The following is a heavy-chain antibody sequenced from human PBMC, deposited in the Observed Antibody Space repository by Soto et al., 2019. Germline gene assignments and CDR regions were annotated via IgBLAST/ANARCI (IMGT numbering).Heavy chain of an antibody. D-gene: IGHD7-27*01. V-gene: IGHV3-15*01. CDR2: IKSKTDGGST. Sequence: PGGSLRLSCAASGFIFNNAWMSWVRQAPGKGLEWVGRIKSKTDGGSTDYAAPVKGRFTISRDDSKNTLYLQMNSLKTEDTAVYYCTTDLNWGSFYYYHGMDVWGQGTTVTVSS. CDR3: TTDLNWGSFYYYHGMDV. J-gene: IGHJ6*02. CDR1: GFIFNNAW.